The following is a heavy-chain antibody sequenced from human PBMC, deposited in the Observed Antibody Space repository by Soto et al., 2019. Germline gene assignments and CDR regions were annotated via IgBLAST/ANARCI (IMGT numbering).Heavy chain of an antibody. D-gene: IGHD1-26*01. J-gene: IGHJ4*02. CDR2: TSYSGNT. V-gene: IGHV4-59*02. CDR3: ARDGVGPFDY. CDR1: GGSVRSYQ. Sequence: PSETLSLTCTISGGSVRSYQWSWIRQPPGKGLEWIGLTSYSGNTVYNPSLKSRVAFSVDTSKNHFSLTLTSVTAADTAVYYCARDGVGPFDYWGQGTLVTVSS.